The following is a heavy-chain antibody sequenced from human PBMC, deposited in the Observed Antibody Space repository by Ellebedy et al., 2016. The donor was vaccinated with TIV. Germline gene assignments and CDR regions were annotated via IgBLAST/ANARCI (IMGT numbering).Heavy chain of an antibody. D-gene: IGHD6-19*01. CDR2: ISHTGSRT. J-gene: IGHJ4*02. V-gene: IGHV3-23*01. CDR3: AKGRGGGSDSSAPRYYFDS. CDR1: GFTFNSYA. Sequence: GESLKISCAASGFTFNSYAMSWVRQAPGKGLEWVSTISHTGSRTYYANSVEGRFIISRDNSKRTLYLQVNSLRAEDTAVYYCAKGRGGGSDSSAPRYYFDSWGLGTLVTVSS.